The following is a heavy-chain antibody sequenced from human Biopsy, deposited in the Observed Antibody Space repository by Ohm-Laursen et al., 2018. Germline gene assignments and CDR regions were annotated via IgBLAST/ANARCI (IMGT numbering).Heavy chain of an antibody. J-gene: IGHJ4*02. CDR2: ISWDGGSE. Sequence: SLRLSCSASGFNFTHYALHWVRQAPGKGLEWVSGISWDGGSEGYADSVKGRFTISRDNAKNSLFLQMNSLTTEDTALYYCVRGYSSSWSGYLDHWGQGTLVTVSS. V-gene: IGHV3-9*01. CDR1: GFNFTHYA. D-gene: IGHD3-3*01. CDR3: VRGYSSSWSGYLDH.